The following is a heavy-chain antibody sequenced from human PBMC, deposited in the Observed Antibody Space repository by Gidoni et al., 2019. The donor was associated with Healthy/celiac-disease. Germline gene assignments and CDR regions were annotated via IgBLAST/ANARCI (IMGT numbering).Heavy chain of an antibody. CDR1: GFTVSSNY. CDR2: IYSGGST. D-gene: IGHD3-10*01. J-gene: IGHJ6*02. CDR3: ASTGGFGELPMDV. Sequence: EVQLVETGGGLIQPGGSLRLSCAASGFTVSSNYMGWVRQAPGKGLEWVAVIYSGGSTYYADSVKGRFTISRDNSKKTLYLQMNSLRAEDTAVYYCASTGGFGELPMDVWGQGTTVTVSS. V-gene: IGHV3-53*02.